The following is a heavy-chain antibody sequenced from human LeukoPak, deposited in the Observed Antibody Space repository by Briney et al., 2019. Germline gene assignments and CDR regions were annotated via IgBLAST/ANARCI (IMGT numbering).Heavy chain of an antibody. V-gene: IGHV4-39*01. CDR1: GGSISSSSYY. J-gene: IGHJ4*02. CDR3: ARHASVSGNWPRPLDS. D-gene: IGHD6-19*01. CDR2: IYYSGST. Sequence: SETLSLTCTVSGGSISSSSYYWGWIRQPPGKGLEGIGNIYYSGSTYYNPSLKSRVTISVDTSKNQFSLKLTSVTAADTAVYYCARHASVSGNWPRPLDSWGQGSLVTVSS.